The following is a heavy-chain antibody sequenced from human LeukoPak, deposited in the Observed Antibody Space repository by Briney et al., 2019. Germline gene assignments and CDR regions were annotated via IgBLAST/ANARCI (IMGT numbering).Heavy chain of an antibody. Sequence: GGSLRLSCAASGFAFSSYTINWVRQAPGKGLEWISSISASSNYIYYADSVKGRFTISRDNTKNSLSLQMNNLRLEDTAVYYCARDDSMLDWGQGTLVTVSS. V-gene: IGHV3-21*01. CDR2: ISASSNYI. J-gene: IGHJ1*01. D-gene: IGHD2-8*01. CDR1: GFAFSSYT. CDR3: ARDDSMLD.